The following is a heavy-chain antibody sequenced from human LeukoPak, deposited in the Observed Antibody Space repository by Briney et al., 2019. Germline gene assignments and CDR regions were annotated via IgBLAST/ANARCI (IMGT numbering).Heavy chain of an antibody. D-gene: IGHD1-26*01. CDR3: ASTNYRGGTTGYNWFDP. V-gene: IGHV3-74*01. CDR2: INSDGSWT. Sequence: PGGSLRLSCAASGNYWMHWVRQAPGKGLVWVSHINSDGSWTSYADSVKGRFTISKDNAKNTVYLQMNSLRAEDTAMYYCASTNYRGGTTGYNWFDPWGQGTLVTVSS. J-gene: IGHJ5*02. CDR1: GNYW.